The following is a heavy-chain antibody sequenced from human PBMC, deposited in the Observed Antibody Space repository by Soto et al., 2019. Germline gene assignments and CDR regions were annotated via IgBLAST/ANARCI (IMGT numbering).Heavy chain of an antibody. CDR3: ARDWYGDDAFDI. CDR2: IYYSGST. D-gene: IGHD4-17*01. J-gene: IGHJ3*02. Sequence: NPSETLSLTCTASGGSISSYYWSWIRQPPGKGLEWIGYIYYSGSTNYYPSLKSRVTISVDTSKNQFSLKLSSVTAADTAVYYCARDWYGDDAFDIWGQGTMVTVSS. CDR1: GGSISSYY. V-gene: IGHV4-59*01.